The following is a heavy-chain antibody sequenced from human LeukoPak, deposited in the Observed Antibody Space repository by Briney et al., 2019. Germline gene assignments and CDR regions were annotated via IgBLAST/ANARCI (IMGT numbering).Heavy chain of an antibody. D-gene: IGHD4-17*01. Sequence: PSETLSLTCSVSPGSISRFYWSWIRHAPGKEPEWIGYIFHIGNTNYNPSLRGRVTISIDTSKNEFSLDLTSVTAADTAVYYCAGTVTTHFAYWGQGALVTVSS. V-gene: IGHV4-59*08. CDR2: IFHIGNT. CDR3: AGTVTTHFAY. J-gene: IGHJ4*02. CDR1: PGSISRFY.